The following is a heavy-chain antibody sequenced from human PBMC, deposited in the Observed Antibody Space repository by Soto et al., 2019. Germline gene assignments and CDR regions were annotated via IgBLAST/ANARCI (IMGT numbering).Heavy chain of an antibody. CDR1: GGSISSGDYY. CDR3: AREYYYDSSGYYYTDY. V-gene: IGHV4-30-4*01. CDR2: IYYSGST. D-gene: IGHD3-22*01. Sequence: SETLSLTCTVSGGSISSGDYYWSWIRQPPGKGLEWIGYIYYSGSTYYNPSLKSRVTISVDTSKNQFSLKLSSVTAADTAVYYCAREYYYDSSGYYYTDYWGQGTLVTVSS. J-gene: IGHJ4*02.